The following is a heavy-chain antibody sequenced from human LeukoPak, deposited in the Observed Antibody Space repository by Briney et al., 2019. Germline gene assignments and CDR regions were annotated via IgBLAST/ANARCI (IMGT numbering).Heavy chain of an antibody. Sequence: SETLSLTCAVSGYSIGSGYYWGWIRQPPGKGLEWIGYIYHGGNTYYNPSLKSRVTISVDTSKNQFSLKLSSVTAADTAVYYCARTRGGNSDWYFDLWGRGTLVTVSS. J-gene: IGHJ2*01. CDR1: GYSIGSGYY. CDR3: ARTRGGNSDWYFDL. V-gene: IGHV4-38-2*01. CDR2: IYHGGNT. D-gene: IGHD4-23*01.